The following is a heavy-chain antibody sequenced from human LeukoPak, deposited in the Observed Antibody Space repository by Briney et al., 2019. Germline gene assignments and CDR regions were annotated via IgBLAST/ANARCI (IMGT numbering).Heavy chain of an antibody. D-gene: IGHD1-20*01. CDR1: GFTFSSYE. V-gene: IGHV3-48*03. CDR3: ARDRSYNWNDRDYYFDY. J-gene: IGHJ4*02. Sequence: GGSLRLSCAASGFTFSSYEMNWVRQAPGKGLEWVSYISSSGSTIYYADSVKGRFTISRDNAKNSLYLQMNSLRAEDTAVYYCARDRSYNWNDRDYYFDYWGQGTLVTVSS. CDR2: ISSSGSTI.